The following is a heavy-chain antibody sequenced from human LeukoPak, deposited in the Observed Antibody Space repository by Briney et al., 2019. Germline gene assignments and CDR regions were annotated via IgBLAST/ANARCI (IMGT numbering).Heavy chain of an antibody. J-gene: IGHJ2*01. CDR3: ARAVTTGYCDL. CDR1: GGTFSSYA. V-gene: IGHV1-69*04. D-gene: IGHD4-17*01. Sequence: SVKVSCKASGGTFSSYAISWVRPAPGQGLEWMGRIIPILGIANYARKFQGRVTITADKSTSTAYMELSSLRSEDTAVYYCARAVTTGYCDLWGRGTLVTVSS. CDR2: IIPILGIA.